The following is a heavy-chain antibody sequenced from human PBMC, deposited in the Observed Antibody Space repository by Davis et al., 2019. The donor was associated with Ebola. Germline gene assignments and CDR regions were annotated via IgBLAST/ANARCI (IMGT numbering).Heavy chain of an antibody. CDR2: IHNSGST. Sequence: MPGGSLRLSCTVSGVSISNNNYYWGWIRQPPGKGLEWIGSIHNSGSTYYGPSLKSRLTISVDTSKNQFSLKLSSVSAADTAIYYCARHSRQTSGWNDCFQHWGQGTLVTVSS. CDR3: ARHSRQTSGWNDCFQH. CDR1: GVSISNNNYY. D-gene: IGHD6-19*01. V-gene: IGHV4-39*01. J-gene: IGHJ1*01.